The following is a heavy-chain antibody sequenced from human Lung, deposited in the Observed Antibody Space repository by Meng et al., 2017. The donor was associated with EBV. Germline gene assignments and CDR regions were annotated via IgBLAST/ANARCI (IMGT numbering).Heavy chain of an antibody. CDR2: IYHLGDT. J-gene: IGHJ4*02. CDR1: GGSISSDNW. CDR3: VRKDGSGMWYFDY. Sequence: QWQEAGPGRVKPSGTLSLTCAVSGGSISSDNWWSWVRQPPGQGLEWIGEIYHLGDTNYNPSLKSRVTISVDNSKNQFSLMLTSVTAADTAVYYCVRKDGSGMWYFDYWGQGTLVTVSS. D-gene: IGHD3-10*01. V-gene: IGHV4-4*02.